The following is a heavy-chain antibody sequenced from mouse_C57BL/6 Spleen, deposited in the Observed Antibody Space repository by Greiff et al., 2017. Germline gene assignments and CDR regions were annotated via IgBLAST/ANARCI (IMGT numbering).Heavy chain of an antibody. CDR2: IYPGSGNT. V-gene: IGHV1-76*01. CDR1: GYTFTDYY. D-gene: IGHD1-1*01. Sequence: QVQLKQSGAELVRPGASVKLSCKASGYTFTDYYINWVKQRPGQGLEWIARIYPGSGNTYYNEKFKGKATLTAEKSSSTAYMQLSSLTSEDSAVYFCARGVYGSSSWYFDVWGTGTTVTVSS. CDR3: ARGVYGSSSWYFDV. J-gene: IGHJ1*03.